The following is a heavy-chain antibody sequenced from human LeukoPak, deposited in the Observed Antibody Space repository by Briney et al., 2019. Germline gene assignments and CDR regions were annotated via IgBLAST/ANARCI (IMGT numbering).Heavy chain of an antibody. D-gene: IGHD1-26*01. CDR2: ISAYSGNT. Sequence: ASVKVSCKASGYTFTSYGISWVRQAPGQGLEWMGWISAYSGNTNYAQKFQGRVTITADESTSTAYMELSSLRSEDTAVYYCARVPVGATTRYYFDYWGQGTLVTVSS. J-gene: IGHJ4*02. V-gene: IGHV1-18*01. CDR3: ARVPVGATTRYYFDY. CDR1: GYTFTSYG.